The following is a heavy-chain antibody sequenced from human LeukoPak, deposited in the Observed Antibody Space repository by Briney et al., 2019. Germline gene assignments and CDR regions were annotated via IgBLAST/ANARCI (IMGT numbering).Heavy chain of an antibody. V-gene: IGHV4-30-4*08. CDR2: IYYSGST. J-gene: IGHJ4*02. D-gene: IGHD3-22*01. CDR3: ARDPRDPYYYDSSSIIGGDY. Sequence: PSQTLSLTCTVSGGSISSGDYYWSWIHQPPGKGLEWIGYIYYSGSTYYNPSLKSRVTISVDTSKNQFSLKLSSVTAADTAVYYCARDPRDPYYYDSSSIIGGDYWGQGTLVTVSS. CDR1: GGSISSGDYY.